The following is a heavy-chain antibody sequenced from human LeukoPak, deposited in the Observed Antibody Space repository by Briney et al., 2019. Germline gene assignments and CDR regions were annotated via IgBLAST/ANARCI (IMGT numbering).Heavy chain of an antibody. J-gene: IGHJ4*02. CDR1: GFTFSSYG. CDR3: ARSRLYDGDVIDY. CDR2: IWYDGSNK. Sequence: GGSLRLSCAASGFTFSSYGMHWVRQAPGKGLEWVAVIWYDGSNKYYADSVKGRFTISRDNAKNTLYLQMNSLRAEDTAVYYCARSRLYDGDVIDYWGQGTLVTVSS. V-gene: IGHV3-33*01. D-gene: IGHD3-10*01.